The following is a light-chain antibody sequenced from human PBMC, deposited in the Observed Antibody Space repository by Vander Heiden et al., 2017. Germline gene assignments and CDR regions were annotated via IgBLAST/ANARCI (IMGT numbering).Light chain of an antibody. CDR1: QSISSY. V-gene: IGKV1-39*01. CDR2: AAS. J-gene: IGKJ1*01. CDR3: QQSYGAPRT. Sequence: DIQMTQSPSSLSASVGDRVTITCRASQSISSYVTWYQQKPRKAPKLLIYAASSLQSGVPSRFSGSGSGTDFTLTISSLQPEDFATYYCQQSYGAPRTFGQGTKVEIK.